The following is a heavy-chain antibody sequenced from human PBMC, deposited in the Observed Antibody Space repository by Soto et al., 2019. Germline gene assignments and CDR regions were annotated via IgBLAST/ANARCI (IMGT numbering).Heavy chain of an antibody. D-gene: IGHD3-3*01. V-gene: IGHV3-23*01. J-gene: IGHJ4*02. Sequence: EVQLLESGGGLVQPGGSLRLSCAASGFTFSSYAMSWVRQAPGTGLEWVSAISGSGGSPYYADSVKGRFTISRDNSKNTLYLQMNSLRAEDTAVYYCAKVGGDFWSGASRRSDYWGQGTLVTVSS. CDR1: GFTFSSYA. CDR2: ISGSGGSP. CDR3: AKVGGDFWSGASRRSDY.